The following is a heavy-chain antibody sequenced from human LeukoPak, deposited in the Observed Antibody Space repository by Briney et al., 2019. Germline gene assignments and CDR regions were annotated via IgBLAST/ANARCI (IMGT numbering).Heavy chain of an antibody. V-gene: IGHV4-61*02. J-gene: IGHJ4*02. D-gene: IGHD3-16*01. CDR2: IYTSGST. CDR1: GGSISSGSYY. CDR3: ARGQGAHDY. Sequence: SQTLSLTCTVSGGSISSGSYYWSWIRQPAGKGLEWIGRIYTSGSTNYNPSLKSRVTISVDTSKNQFSLKLSSVTAADTAVYYCARGQGAHDYWGQGTLVTVFS.